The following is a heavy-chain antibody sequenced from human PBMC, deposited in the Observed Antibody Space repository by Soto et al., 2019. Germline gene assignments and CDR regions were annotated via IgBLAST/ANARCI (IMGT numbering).Heavy chain of an antibody. D-gene: IGHD6-19*01. V-gene: IGHV1-69*13. CDR2: IIPIFGTA. Sequence: GASVKVSCKASGGTFSSYAISWVRHAPGQGLEWMGGIIPIFGTANYAQKFQGRVTITADESTSTAYMELSSLRSEDTAVYYCARDFLYSSGFTRYYFAFWGQGTLVIVSS. CDR3: ARDFLYSSGFTRYYFAF. J-gene: IGHJ4*02. CDR1: GGTFSSYA.